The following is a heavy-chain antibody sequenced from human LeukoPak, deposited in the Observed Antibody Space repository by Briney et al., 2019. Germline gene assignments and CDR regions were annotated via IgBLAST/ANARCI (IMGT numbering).Heavy chain of an antibody. D-gene: IGHD3-10*01. V-gene: IGHV4-34*01. CDR3: ARASAMVRVKDY. CDR2: INHSGST. CDR1: GGSFSGYY. J-gene: IGHJ4*02. Sequence: SETLSLTCAVYGGSFSGYYWSWIRQPPGKGLEWIGEINHSGSTNYNPSLKNRVTISVDTSKNQFSLKLSSVTAADTAVYYCARASAMVRVKDYWGQGTLVTVSS.